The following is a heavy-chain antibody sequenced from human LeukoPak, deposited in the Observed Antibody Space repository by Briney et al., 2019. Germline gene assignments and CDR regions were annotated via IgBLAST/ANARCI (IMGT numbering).Heavy chain of an antibody. J-gene: IGHJ3*02. Sequence: SQTLSLTCTVSGGSISSGDYYWSWIRQHPGKGLEWIGYIYYSGSTYYNPSLKSRVTISVDTSKNQFSLKLSSVTAADTAVYYCARDYGDYGGSYAFDIWGQGTMVTVSS. CDR2: IYYSGST. CDR3: ARDYGDYGGSYAFDI. CDR1: GGSISSGDYY. V-gene: IGHV4-31*03. D-gene: IGHD4-17*01.